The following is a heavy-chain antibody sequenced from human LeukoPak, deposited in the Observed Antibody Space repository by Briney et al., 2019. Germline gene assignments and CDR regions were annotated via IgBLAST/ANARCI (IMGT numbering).Heavy chain of an antibody. CDR3: ARGPPTDYYDSSGFYYVFDY. D-gene: IGHD3-22*01. J-gene: IGHJ4*02. Sequence: SQTLSLTCAISGDSVSSNSAAWNWIRQSPGKGLQYIGYIQYSGSTNYNPSLKSRVTISVDTSKNQFSLKLSSVTAADTAVYFCARGPPTDYYDSSGFYYVFDYWGQGTLVTVSS. CDR1: GDSVSSNSAA. CDR2: IQYSGST. V-gene: IGHV4-59*12.